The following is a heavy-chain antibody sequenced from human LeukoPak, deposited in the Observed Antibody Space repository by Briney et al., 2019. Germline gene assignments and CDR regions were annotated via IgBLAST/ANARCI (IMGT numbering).Heavy chain of an antibody. D-gene: IGHD4-17*01. CDR1: GYTFTNYA. Sequence: ASVKVSCTASGYTFTNYAMHWVRQAPGQGLEWMGWINTATGNPTYAQGFTGRFVFSLDTSVSTAYVQISSLKAEDTAVYYCAREDEVTTSLVDYYYYYYMNVWGKGTTVTVSS. J-gene: IGHJ6*03. V-gene: IGHV7-4-1*02. CDR3: AREDEVTTSLVDYYYYYYMNV. CDR2: INTATGNP.